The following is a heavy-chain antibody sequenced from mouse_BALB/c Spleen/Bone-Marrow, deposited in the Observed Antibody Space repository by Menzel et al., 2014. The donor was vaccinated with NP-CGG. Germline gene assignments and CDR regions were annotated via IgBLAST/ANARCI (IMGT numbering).Heavy chain of an antibody. CDR1: GCTFTSYW. CDR2: INPSNGRT. V-gene: IGHV1S81*02. CDR3: ARDGNYRYAMDY. J-gene: IGHJ4*01. Sequence: QVQLKESGDELVKPGASVKLSCMASGCTFTSYWIHWVKQRPGQGPEWIGEINPSNGRTNYNEKFKSKATLTEDKSSSTAYMQLSSLTSEDSAVYYCARDGNYRYAMDYWGQGTSVTVSS. D-gene: IGHD2-1*01.